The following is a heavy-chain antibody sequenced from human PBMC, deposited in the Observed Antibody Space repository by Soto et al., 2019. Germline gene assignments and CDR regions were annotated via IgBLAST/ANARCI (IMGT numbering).Heavy chain of an antibody. V-gene: IGHV1-69*10. CDR3: ARGHEGLTGGSFDY. CDR1: GGTFSSYA. D-gene: IGHD7-27*01. CDR2: IIPILGIA. Sequence: GASVKVSCKASGGTFSSYAISWVRQAPGQGLEWMGGIIPILGIANYAQKFQGRVTITADKSTSTAYMELSSLRSEDTAVYYCARGHEGLTGGSFDYWGQGTLVTVSS. J-gene: IGHJ4*02.